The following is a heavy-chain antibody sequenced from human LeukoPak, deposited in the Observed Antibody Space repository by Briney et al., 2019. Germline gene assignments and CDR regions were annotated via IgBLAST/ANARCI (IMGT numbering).Heavy chain of an antibody. CDR1: GGSISSYY. CDR3: ARGPTMVRGVPDWFDP. V-gene: IGHV4-59*01. CDR2: IYYSGST. D-gene: IGHD3-10*01. Sequence: SGTLSLTCTVSGGSISSYYWSWIRQPPGKGLEWIGYIYYSGSTNYNPSLKSRVTISVDTSKNQFSLKLSSVTAADTAVYYCARGPTMVRGVPDWFDPWGQGTLVTVSS. J-gene: IGHJ5*02.